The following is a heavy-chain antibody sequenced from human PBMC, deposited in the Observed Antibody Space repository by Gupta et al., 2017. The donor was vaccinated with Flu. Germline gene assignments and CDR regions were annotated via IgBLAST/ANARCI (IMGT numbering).Heavy chain of an antibody. D-gene: IGHD2-2*02. V-gene: IGHV3-23*01. CDR2: IRGSGGRT. CDR3: AKSYFSITRCYKELDDI. J-gene: IGHJ3*02. Sequence: EVQLLESGGGLVQPGGSLRLSWAASGFTFSSYAMSWVRQAPGKGLEWVSSIRGSGGRTNYKHSALGRVSISRHNSKYTLYLHMNSLRAEDTDVEYCAKSYFSITRCYKELDDIWGQVTMVTVSS. CDR1: GFTFSSYA.